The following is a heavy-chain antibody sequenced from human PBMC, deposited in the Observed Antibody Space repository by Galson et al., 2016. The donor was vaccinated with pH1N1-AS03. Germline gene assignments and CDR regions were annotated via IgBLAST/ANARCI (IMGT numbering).Heavy chain of an antibody. CDR2: IYYRGAT. CDR1: GDSINSSPYY. V-gene: IGHV4-39*07. Sequence: ETLSLTCTVSGDSINSSPYYWGWIRQPPGKGLEWIGTIYYRGATYYSPSLKGRVTISIDTSKNQFSLNLRSVTAADTAVYYCARHVGGSYPNNLDSWGQGTLVIVSS. CDR3: ARHVGGSYPNNLDS. D-gene: IGHD1-26*01. J-gene: IGHJ4*02.